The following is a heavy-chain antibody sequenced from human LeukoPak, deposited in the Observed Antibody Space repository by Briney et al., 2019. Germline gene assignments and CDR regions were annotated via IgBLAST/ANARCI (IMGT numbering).Heavy chain of an antibody. J-gene: IGHJ4*02. Sequence: GGSLRLSCAASGFTFSSYAMHWVRQAPGKGLEWVAVISYDGSNKYYADSVEGRFTISRDNSENTLYLQMNSLRAEDTAVYYCARDMSYYGSGSFNYWGQGTLVTVSS. CDR2: ISYDGSNK. CDR1: GFTFSSYA. D-gene: IGHD3-10*01. V-gene: IGHV3-30*04. CDR3: ARDMSYYGSGSFNY.